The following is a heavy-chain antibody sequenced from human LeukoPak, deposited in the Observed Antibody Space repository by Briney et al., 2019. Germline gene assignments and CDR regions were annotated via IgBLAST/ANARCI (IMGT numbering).Heavy chain of an antibody. CDR1: GGSIISSSYY. CDR2: ISSSGTA. D-gene: IGHD4-23*01. V-gene: IGHV4-39*01. CDR3: ARGNSYHFDY. J-gene: IGHJ4*02. Sequence: SETLSLTCTVSGGSIISSSYYWGWIRQPPGKGLEWIGTISSSGTAFYNPSLKSRVTISVDTSKNQFSLKLNSVTAADTTVFYCARGNSYHFDYWGQGTLVTVSS.